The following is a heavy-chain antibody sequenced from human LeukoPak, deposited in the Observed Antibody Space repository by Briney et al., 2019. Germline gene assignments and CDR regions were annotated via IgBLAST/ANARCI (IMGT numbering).Heavy chain of an antibody. Sequence: GGSLRLSCAASGFTFSSYGMHWVRQAPGKGLEWVAVIWYDGSNKYYADSVKGRFTISRDNSKNTLYLQMNSLRAEDTAAYYCAREFGDYESPYFDYWGQGTLVTVSS. V-gene: IGHV3-33*01. J-gene: IGHJ4*02. D-gene: IGHD4-17*01. CDR3: AREFGDYESPYFDY. CDR2: IWYDGSNK. CDR1: GFTFSSYG.